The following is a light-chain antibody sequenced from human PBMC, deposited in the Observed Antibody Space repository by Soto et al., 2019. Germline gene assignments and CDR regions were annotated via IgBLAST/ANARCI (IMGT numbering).Light chain of an antibody. V-gene: IGLV1-40*01. CDR1: SSNIGAGYD. CDR3: QSYDSSLSADV. J-gene: IGLJ1*01. Sequence: QSVLTQPPSVSGAPGQRVTISCTGSSSNIGAGYDVHWYQQLPGTAPKLLLYGNTNRPSGVPDRFSGSKSGTSASLAITGLQAEDEADYYCQSYDSSLSADVFGTGTKVTVL. CDR2: GNT.